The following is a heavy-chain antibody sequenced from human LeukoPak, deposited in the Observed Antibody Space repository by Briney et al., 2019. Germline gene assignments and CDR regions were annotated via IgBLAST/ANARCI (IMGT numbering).Heavy chain of an antibody. CDR2: ISYDGSNK. V-gene: IGHV3-30-3*01. J-gene: IGHJ4*02. D-gene: IGHD3-22*01. CDR1: GFTFSSYA. Sequence: GGSLRLSCAASGFTFSSYAMHWVRQAPGKGLEWVAVISYDGSNKYYADSVKGRFTISRDNSKNTLYLQMNSLRAEDTAVYYCARDLLLSYYDSSGSSDFGYWGQGTLVTVSS. CDR3: ARDLLLSYYDSSGSSDFGY.